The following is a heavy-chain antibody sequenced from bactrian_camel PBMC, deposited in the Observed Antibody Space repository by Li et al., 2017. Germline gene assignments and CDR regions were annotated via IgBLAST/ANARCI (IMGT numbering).Heavy chain of an antibody. CDR2: IHRGGTIT. V-gene: IGHV3S40*01. J-gene: IGHJ4*01. D-gene: IGHD5*01. CDR1: GFTVSAYA. Sequence: VQLVESGGGLVQPGGSLRISCEASGFTVSAYAMSWVRQAPGKGLEWIPVIHRGGTITYYADSVKGRFTISRDNAKNTVYLQLNSLKTEDMGIYYRAAKMGDGLVPLEDWGQGTQVTVS. CDR3: AAKMGDGLVPLED.